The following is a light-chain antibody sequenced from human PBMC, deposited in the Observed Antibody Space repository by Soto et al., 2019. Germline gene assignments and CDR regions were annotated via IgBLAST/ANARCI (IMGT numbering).Light chain of an antibody. V-gene: IGKV3-20*01. J-gene: IGKJ2*01. Sequence: EIVLTPSPGTLSLSPGERATLSCRASQSVSSSYLAWYQQKPGQAPRLLIYGASSRATGIPDRFSGSGSGTDFTLTISRLEPEDFAVYYCPQYGSSPGNTFCQGTKLEIK. CDR1: QSVSSSY. CDR2: GAS. CDR3: PQYGSSPGNT.